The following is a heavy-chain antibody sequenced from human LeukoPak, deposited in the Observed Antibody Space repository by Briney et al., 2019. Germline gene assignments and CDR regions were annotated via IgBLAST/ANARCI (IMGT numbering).Heavy chain of an antibody. V-gene: IGHV3-30-3*01. CDR2: ISYDGSNK. CDR3: AKDSYSKGDF. Sequence: PGGSLRLSCAASGFTFSSYAMHWVRQAPGKGLEWVVVISYDGSNKYYADSVKGRFTISRDNSKNTLYLQMNSLRAEDTAVYYCAKDSYSKGDFWGQGVLVTVSS. J-gene: IGHJ4*02. D-gene: IGHD6-13*01. CDR1: GFTFSSYA.